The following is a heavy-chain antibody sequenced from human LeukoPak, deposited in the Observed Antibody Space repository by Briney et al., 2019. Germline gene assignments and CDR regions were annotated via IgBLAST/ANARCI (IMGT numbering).Heavy chain of an antibody. J-gene: IGHJ6*02. CDR3: ARVGPYGDYGVLGYYYYGMDV. CDR1: GGSISSSNW. Sequence: KPSGTLSLTCAVSGGSISSSNWWSWVRQPPGKGLEWIGEIYHSGSTNYNPSLKSRVTISVDKSKNQFSLKLSSVTAADTAVYYCARVGPYGDYGVLGYYYYGMDVWGQGTTVTVSS. CDR2: IYHSGST. D-gene: IGHD4-17*01. V-gene: IGHV4-4*02.